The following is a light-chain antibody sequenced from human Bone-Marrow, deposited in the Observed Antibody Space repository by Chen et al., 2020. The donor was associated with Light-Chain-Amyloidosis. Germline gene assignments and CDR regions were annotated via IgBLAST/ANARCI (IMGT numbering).Light chain of an antibody. CDR3: QQYGISPLT. V-gene: IGKV3-20*01. CDR1: QTISSNY. CDR2: GSS. Sequence: EIVLTQSPGTLSLSTGEGANLSCRASQTISSNYLTWYQQEFGQAPRLLIYGSSSRATGIPDRCTGSGSGTDFTLTINRREPEDIAMYCCQQYGISPLTFVAGTKLEIK. J-gene: IGKJ4*01.